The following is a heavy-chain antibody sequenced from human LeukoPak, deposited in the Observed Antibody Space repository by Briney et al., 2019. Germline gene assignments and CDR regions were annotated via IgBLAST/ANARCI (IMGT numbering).Heavy chain of an antibody. CDR2: INPNSGGT. J-gene: IGHJ4*02. CDR1: GYTFTNEP. Sequence: GASVKVSCKSYGYTFTNEPLNWVRQAPGQGLEWMGWINPNSGGTNYAQKFQGRVTMTRDTSISTAYMELSRLRSDDTAVYYCARVEEGVLHSVFVDYWGQGTLVTVSS. V-gene: IGHV1-2*02. CDR3: ARVEEGVLHSVFVDY. D-gene: IGHD2-15*01.